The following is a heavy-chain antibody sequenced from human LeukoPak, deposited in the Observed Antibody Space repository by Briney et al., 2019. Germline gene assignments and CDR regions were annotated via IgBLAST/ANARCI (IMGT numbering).Heavy chain of an antibody. CDR3: ARVGEVLLWFGESSDAFDI. CDR1: GFTFSTYG. J-gene: IGHJ3*02. D-gene: IGHD3-10*01. CDR2: IRYDGSNK. Sequence: GGSLRLSCAASGFTFSTYGMHWVRQAPGKGLEWVAFIRYDGSNKYYADSVKGRFAISRDNSKNTLYLQMNSLRAEDTAVYYCARVGEVLLWFGESSDAFDIWGQGTMVTVSS. V-gene: IGHV3-30*02.